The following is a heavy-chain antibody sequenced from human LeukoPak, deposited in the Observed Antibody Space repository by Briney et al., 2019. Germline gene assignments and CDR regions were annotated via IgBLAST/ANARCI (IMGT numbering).Heavy chain of an antibody. J-gene: IGHJ3*02. CDR2: ISRSSSTI. V-gene: IGHV3-48*01. CDR1: GLGFSSYT. D-gene: IGHD3-16*01. Sequence: GGSLRLSCAASGLGFSSYTMNWVRQAPGKGLEWLSYISRSSSTIHYADSVKGRFTISRDNAKNSLYLQMYSLRVEDTAVYFCAKNANGYGYGAFDIWGQGTMVTVSS. CDR3: AKNANGYGYGAFDI.